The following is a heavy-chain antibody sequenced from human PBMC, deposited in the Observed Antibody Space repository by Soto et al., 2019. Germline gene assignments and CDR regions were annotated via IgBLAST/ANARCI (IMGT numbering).Heavy chain of an antibody. CDR2: ISAYNGNT. J-gene: IGHJ6*02. D-gene: IGHD2-8*01. CDR3: ARFYGAGMVHANYYYGMDV. V-gene: IGHV1-18*01. CDR1: GYTFTSYG. Sequence: ASVKVSCKASGYTFTSYGISWVRQAPGQGLEWMGWISAYNGNTNYAQKLQGRVTMTTDTSTSTAYMELRSLRSDDTAVYYCARFYGAGMVHANYYYGMDVWGQGTTVTVSS.